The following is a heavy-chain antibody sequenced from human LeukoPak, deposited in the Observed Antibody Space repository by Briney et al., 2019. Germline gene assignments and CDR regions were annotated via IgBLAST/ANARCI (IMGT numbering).Heavy chain of an antibody. Sequence: GGSLRLSCAASGFTFSSNWMHWVRQAPGKWLVWVSRINEDGSTTNYADSVKGRFTISRDNAKNTLYLQMNSLRAEDTAVYYCVRDLGGRSGHWGQGTLVTVSS. CDR1: GFTFSSNW. CDR2: INEDGSTT. J-gene: IGHJ4*02. D-gene: IGHD1-26*01. V-gene: IGHV3-74*01. CDR3: VRDLGGRSGH.